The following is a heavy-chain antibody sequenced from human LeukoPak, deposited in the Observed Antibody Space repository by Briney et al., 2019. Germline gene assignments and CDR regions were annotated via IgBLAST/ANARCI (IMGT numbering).Heavy chain of an antibody. CDR2: IYHSGST. Sequence: SETLSLTCAVSGDSIISGYYWRWIRQPPGKGLEWIGSIYHSGSTYYNPSLKSRVTISVDTSKNQFSLKLSSVTAADTAVYYCARQGFHSYDYVNAFDLRGQGTMVTVSS. D-gene: IGHD5-18*01. CDR1: GDSIISGYY. CDR3: ARQGFHSYDYVNAFDL. J-gene: IGHJ3*01. V-gene: IGHV4-38-2*01.